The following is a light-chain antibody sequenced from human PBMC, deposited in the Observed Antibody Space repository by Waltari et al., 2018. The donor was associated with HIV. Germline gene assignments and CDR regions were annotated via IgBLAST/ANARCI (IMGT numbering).Light chain of an antibody. CDR3: QQRSNWPKT. Sequence: EIVLTQSPGTLSLSLGERATLSCRASQSVSNNYLAWYQHKPGQAPRLLIYGASSRATGIPERFSGTGSGTDFTLTISRLEPADFAVYYCQQRSNWPKTFGQGTKVEIK. J-gene: IGKJ1*01. V-gene: IGKV3D-20*02. CDR2: GAS. CDR1: QSVSNNY.